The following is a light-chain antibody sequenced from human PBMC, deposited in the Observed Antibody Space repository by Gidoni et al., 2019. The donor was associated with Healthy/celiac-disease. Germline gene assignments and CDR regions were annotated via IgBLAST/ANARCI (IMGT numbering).Light chain of an antibody. CDR3: QQLNSYPLA. CDR2: AAS. Sequence: DIQLTQSPSFLSASVGDRVTITCRASQGISSYLAWYQQKPGKAPKLLIYAASTLQSGVPSRFSGSGSGTEFTLTFSSLQPEDFATYYCQQLNSYPLAFGPVTKVDIK. CDR1: QGISSY. J-gene: IGKJ3*01. V-gene: IGKV1-9*01.